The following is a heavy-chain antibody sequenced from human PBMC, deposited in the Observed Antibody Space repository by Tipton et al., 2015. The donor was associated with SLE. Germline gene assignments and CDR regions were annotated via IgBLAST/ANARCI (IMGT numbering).Heavy chain of an antibody. J-gene: IGHJ3*02. CDR2: IYTSGTT. CDR3: ARGFKLNAFDI. Sequence: TLSLTCTVSGGSISSYYWSWIRQPPGKGLECIGYIYTSGTTNYNPSLKSRVGISVDRFRNQFSLRLNSVTAADTAVYYCARGFKLNAFDIWGQGTMVTVSS. V-gene: IGHV4-4*09. CDR1: GGSISSYY.